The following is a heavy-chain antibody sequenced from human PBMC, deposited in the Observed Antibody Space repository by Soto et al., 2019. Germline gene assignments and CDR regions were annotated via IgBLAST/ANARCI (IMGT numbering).Heavy chain of an antibody. CDR3: ASGNDDSSGYLDY. J-gene: IGHJ4*02. D-gene: IGHD3-22*01. V-gene: IGHV5-10-1*01. Sequence: GESLKISCKGSGYSFTSYWFSWVRQLPGKGLEWMGRIDPSDSYTNYSPSFQGHVTISADRSISTAYLQWSSLKASDTAMYYCASGNDDSSGYLDYWGQGTLVTVSS. CDR1: GYSFTSYW. CDR2: IDPSDSYT.